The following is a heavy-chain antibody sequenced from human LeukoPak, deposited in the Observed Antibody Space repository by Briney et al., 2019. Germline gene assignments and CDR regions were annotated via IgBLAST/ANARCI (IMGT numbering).Heavy chain of an antibody. CDR1: GYTFTGYY. D-gene: IGHD3-9*01. CDR2: INPNSGGT. V-gene: IGHV1-2*02. J-gene: IGHJ5*02. CDR3: ARDSGVRYFDYRFDP. Sequence: ASVKVSCKASGYTFTGYYMHWVRQALGQGLEWMGWINPNSGGTNYAQKFQGRVTMTRDTSISTAYMELSRLRSDDTAVYYCARDSGVRYFDYRFDPWGQGTLVTVSS.